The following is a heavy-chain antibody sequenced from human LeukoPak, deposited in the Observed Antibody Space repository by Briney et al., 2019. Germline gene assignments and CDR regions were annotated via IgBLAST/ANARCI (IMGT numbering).Heavy chain of an antibody. CDR3: ARSPSGGNYPFDY. Sequence: PSETLSLTCTVSGGSISSYYWSWIRQPPGKGLEWIGYIYYSGSTNYNPSLKSRVTISVDTSKNQFSLKLSSVTAADTAVYYCARSPSGGNYPFDYWGQGTLVTVSS. V-gene: IGHV4-59*08. CDR2: IYYSGST. CDR1: GGSISSYY. J-gene: IGHJ4*02. D-gene: IGHD4-23*01.